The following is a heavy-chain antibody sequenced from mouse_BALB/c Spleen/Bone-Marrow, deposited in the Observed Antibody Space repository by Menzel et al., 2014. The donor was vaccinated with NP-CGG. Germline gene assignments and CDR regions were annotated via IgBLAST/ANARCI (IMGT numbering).Heavy chain of an antibody. V-gene: IGHV1-63*01. CDR1: GYAFTNYW. Sequence: VKLVESGAELVRPGTSVKISCKASGYAFTNYWLGWVKQRPGHGLEWIGDIYPGSGNTYYNEKFKGEATLTADKSSSTAYMQLSSLTSEDSAVYFCARLRGYSQAWFAYWGQGTLVTVSA. CDR3: ARLRGYSQAWFAY. D-gene: IGHD2-3*01. CDR2: IYPGSGNT. J-gene: IGHJ3*01.